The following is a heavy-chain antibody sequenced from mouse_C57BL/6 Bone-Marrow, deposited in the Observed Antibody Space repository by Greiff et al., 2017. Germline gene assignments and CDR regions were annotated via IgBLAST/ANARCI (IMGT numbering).Heavy chain of an antibody. CDR2: IDPSDSET. V-gene: IGHV1-52*01. J-gene: IGHJ3*01. CDR3: ARGRFLVYYDYDVWFAY. Sequence: VKLQQPGAELVRPGSSVKLSCKASGYTFTSYWMHWVKQRPIQGLEWIGNIDPSDSETHYNQKFKDKATLTVDKSYSTAYMQLSSLTSEDSAFYYCARGRFLVYYDYDVWFAYWGQGTLVTVSA. D-gene: IGHD2-4*01. CDR1: GYTFTSYW.